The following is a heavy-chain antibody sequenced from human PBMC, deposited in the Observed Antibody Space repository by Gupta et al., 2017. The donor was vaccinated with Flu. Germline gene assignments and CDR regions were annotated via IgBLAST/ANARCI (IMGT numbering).Heavy chain of an antibody. V-gene: IGHV1-2*06. D-gene: IGHD2-21*01. CDR3: GRPDCGGENCYSIQH. CDR2: INSDSGVT. Sequence: QVQLVQSGPEVRKPGASVKVSCKASGYNFNDYHIPWVRQAPGQGPEGMGRINSDSGVTNYAQKFQGRVTVTRDTSVSTAYMELIRLTSDDSAVYYCGRPDCGGENCYSIQHWAQGTQVTVSS. J-gene: IGHJ1*01. CDR1: GYNFNDYH.